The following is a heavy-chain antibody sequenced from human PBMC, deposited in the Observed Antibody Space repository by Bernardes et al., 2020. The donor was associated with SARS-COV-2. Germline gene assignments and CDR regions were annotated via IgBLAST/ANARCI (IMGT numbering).Heavy chain of an antibody. CDR2: IYYSGIT. CDR3: ARRRVVVTAIHFDY. CDR1: GGSISSISYY. D-gene: IGHD2-21*02. J-gene: IGHJ4*02. V-gene: IGHV4-39*01. Sequence: SEPLSLTCTVSGGSISSISYYWGWLLQPPGKGLEWIGSIYYSGITYYNPSLKSRVTISVDTSKNQFSLKLSSVTAADTAVYYCARRRVVVTAIHFDYWGQGTLVTVSS.